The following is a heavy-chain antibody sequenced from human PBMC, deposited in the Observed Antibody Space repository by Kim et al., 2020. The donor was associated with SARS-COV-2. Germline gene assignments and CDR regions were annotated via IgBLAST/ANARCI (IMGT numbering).Heavy chain of an antibody. J-gene: IGHJ4*02. D-gene: IGHD6-19*01. CDR3: AREKPYSSGWHDY. CDR2: INSDGSSA. V-gene: IGHV3-74*01. Sequence: GGSLRLSCAASGFTFSSYWMHWVRQAPGKGLVWVSRINSDGSSASYADSVKGRFTISRDNAKNTLYLQMNSLRAEDTAVYYCAREKPYSSGWHDYWGQGTLVTVSS. CDR1: GFTFSSYW.